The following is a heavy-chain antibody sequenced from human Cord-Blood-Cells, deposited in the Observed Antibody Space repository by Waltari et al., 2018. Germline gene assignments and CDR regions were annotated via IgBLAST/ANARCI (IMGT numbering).Heavy chain of an antibody. CDR1: GFSLSNARMG. J-gene: IGHJ3*02. CDR3: ARTRELPTAPHHDAFDI. V-gene: IGHV2-26*01. CDR2: IFSNDEK. Sequence: QVTLKESGPVLVKPTETLTLPCTVSGFSLSNARMGVSWIRQHPGNALEWLAHIFSNDEKSYSTSLKSRLTISKDTSKSQVVLTMTNMDPVDTATYYCARTRELPTAPHHDAFDIWGQGTMVTVSS. D-gene: IGHD1-26*01.